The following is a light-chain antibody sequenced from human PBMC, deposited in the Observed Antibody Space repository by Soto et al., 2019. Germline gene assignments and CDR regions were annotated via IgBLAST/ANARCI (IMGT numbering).Light chain of an antibody. CDR1: SSDLGGYNY. CDR3: SSYEVTNRVI. V-gene: IGLV2-8*01. J-gene: IGLJ2*01. CDR2: EVT. Sequence: QSALTQPPSASGSPGQSVTISCTGTSSDLGGYNYVSWYQQHPGKAPKMMIYEVTKRPPGVPDRVSGSKSGNTASLTVSGLQAEEEADYYCSSYEVTNRVILGGGTKVTVL.